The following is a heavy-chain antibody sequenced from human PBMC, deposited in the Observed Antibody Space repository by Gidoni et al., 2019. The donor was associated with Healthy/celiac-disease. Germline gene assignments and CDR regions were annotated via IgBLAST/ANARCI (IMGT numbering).Heavy chain of an antibody. CDR2: MNPNSGNT. J-gene: IGHJ6*02. CDR3: ARGGITIFGVVIIGDYYYYGMDV. CDR1: GYTFTRYD. D-gene: IGHD3-3*01. V-gene: IGHV1-8*01. Sequence: QVQLVQSGAEVKTPGASVKVSCKASGYTFTRYDINWVRTATGQGLEWMGWMNPNSGNTGYAQKFQGRVTMTRNTSISTAYMELSSLRSEDTAVYYCARGGITIFGVVIIGDYYYYGMDVWGQGTTVTVSS.